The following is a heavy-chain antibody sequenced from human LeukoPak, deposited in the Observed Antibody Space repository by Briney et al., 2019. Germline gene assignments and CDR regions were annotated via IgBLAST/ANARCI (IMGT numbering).Heavy chain of an antibody. CDR1: GGSFSGYY. J-gene: IGHJ4*02. D-gene: IGHD3-22*01. Sequence: SETLSLTCAVYGGSFSGYYWSWIRQPPGKGLEWIGEINHSGSTNYNPSLKSRVTISVDTSKNQFSLKLSSVTAADTAVYYCARDVPDSSGYYDVSYFDYWGQGTLVTVSS. CDR3: ARDVPDSSGYYDVSYFDY. CDR2: INHSGST. V-gene: IGHV4-34*01.